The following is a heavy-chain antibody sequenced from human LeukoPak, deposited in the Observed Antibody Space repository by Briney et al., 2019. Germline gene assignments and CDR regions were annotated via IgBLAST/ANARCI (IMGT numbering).Heavy chain of an antibody. Sequence: QPGGSLRLSCAASGFSFSSYEMNWVRRAPGKGLEWVLYISSSGTTIYYADSVKGRFTISRNNAKNSLYLQMNSLRGEDTAVYYCYKPYYDTSAYKGYWGQGTLVTVSS. CDR2: ISSSGTTI. J-gene: IGHJ4*02. CDR3: YKPYYDTSAYKGY. CDR1: GFSFSSYE. V-gene: IGHV3-48*03. D-gene: IGHD3-22*01.